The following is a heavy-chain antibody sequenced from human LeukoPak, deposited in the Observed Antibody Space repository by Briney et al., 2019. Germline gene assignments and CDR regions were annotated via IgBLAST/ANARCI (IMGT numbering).Heavy chain of an antibody. J-gene: IGHJ2*01. CDR3: ARGAPYQYYYGSGSSSLRYFDL. D-gene: IGHD3-10*01. CDR1: GGSFSGYY. Sequence: PSETLSLTCAVYGGSFSGYYWSWIRQPPGKGLEWIGEINHSGSTNYNPSLKSRVTISVDTSKNQFSLKLSSVTAADTAVYYCARGAPYQYYYGSGSSSLRYFDLWGRGTLVTVSS. CDR2: INHSGST. V-gene: IGHV4-34*01.